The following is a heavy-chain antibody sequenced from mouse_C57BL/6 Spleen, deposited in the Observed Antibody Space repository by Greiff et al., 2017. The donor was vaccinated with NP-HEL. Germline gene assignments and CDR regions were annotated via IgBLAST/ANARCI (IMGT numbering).Heavy chain of an antibody. CDR1: GFTFSDYG. V-gene: IGHV5-17*01. Sequence: DVKLVESGGGLVKPGGSLKLSCAASGFTFSDYGMHWVRQAPEKGLEWVAYISSGSSTIYYADTVKGRFTISRDNAKNTLFLQMTSLRSEDTAMYYCARPYSKRWFAYWGQGTLVTVSA. D-gene: IGHD2-5*01. CDR2: ISSGSSTI. CDR3: ARPYSKRWFAY. J-gene: IGHJ3*01.